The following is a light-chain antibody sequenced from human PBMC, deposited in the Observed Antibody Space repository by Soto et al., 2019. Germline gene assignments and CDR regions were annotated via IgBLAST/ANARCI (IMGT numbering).Light chain of an antibody. CDR2: AAS. CDR1: QTISDY. CDR3: QQTYSTPPWT. J-gene: IGKJ1*01. V-gene: IGKV1-39*01. Sequence: DIQMTQSPSSLSASVGDRVTITCRASQTISDYLSWYQQKPGKAPNLLIYAASSVQSGVPSRFSGRGSGTYFTRPISSLQPEESATYYCQQTYSTPPWTFGPGTKVEIK.